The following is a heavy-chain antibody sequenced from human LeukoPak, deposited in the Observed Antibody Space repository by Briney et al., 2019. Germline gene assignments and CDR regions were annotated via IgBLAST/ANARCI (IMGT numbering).Heavy chain of an antibody. CDR1: GFTVSSNY. J-gene: IGHJ4*02. CDR2: IYSGGST. CDR3: ARDGGDYGDYSALDY. Sequence: GGSLGLSCAASGFTVSSNYMSWVRQAPGKGLEWVSVIYSGGSTYYADSVKGRFTISRDNSKNTLYLQMNSLRAEDTAVYYCARDGGDYGDYSALDYWGQGTLVTVSS. V-gene: IGHV3-53*01. D-gene: IGHD4-17*01.